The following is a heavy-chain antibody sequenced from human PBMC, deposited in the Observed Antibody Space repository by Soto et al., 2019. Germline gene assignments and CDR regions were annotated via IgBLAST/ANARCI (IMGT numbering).Heavy chain of an antibody. CDR1: GYSFTSYW. CDR2: IYPGDSDT. J-gene: IGHJ6*02. Sequence: GESLKISCKGSGYSFTSYWIGWVRQMPGKGLEWMGIIYPGDSDTRYSPSFQGQVTISADKSISTAYLQWSSLKASDTAMYYCARVQGPNYRKNYDIWTAPYYYYGMDVWGQGTTVTVSS. D-gene: IGHD3-9*01. V-gene: IGHV5-51*01. CDR3: ARVQGPNYRKNYDIWTAPYYYYGMDV.